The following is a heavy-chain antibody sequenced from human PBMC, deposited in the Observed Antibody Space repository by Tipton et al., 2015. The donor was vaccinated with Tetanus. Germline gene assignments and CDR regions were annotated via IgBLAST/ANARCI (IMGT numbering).Heavy chain of an antibody. J-gene: IGHJ4*02. CDR3: ARFSYDSGGFYSYFDY. Sequence: TLSLTCTVSGGSISSYYWTWIRQPPGKGLECIGYVFYTGITNYNPPFESRVTMSVDTSKNQISLKLRSVTAADTAVYYCARFSYDSGGFYSYFDYWGRGTLVTVSS. D-gene: IGHD3-22*01. V-gene: IGHV4-59*01. CDR2: VFYTGIT. CDR1: GGSISSYY.